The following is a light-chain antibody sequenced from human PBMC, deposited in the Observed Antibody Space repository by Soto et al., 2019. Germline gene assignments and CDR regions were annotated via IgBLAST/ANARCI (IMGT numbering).Light chain of an antibody. CDR2: GTS. Sequence: EIVLTQSPGTLSLSPGERATLSCRASQSVSTTYLGWYQQKPGQAPRLLVYGTSRRATGIPDRFSGSGSGTFFTSTISSPEPVDFSRYYSQHYGSLPPIYSFGQGTKLEIK. V-gene: IGKV3-20*01. J-gene: IGKJ2*01. CDR1: QSVSTTY. CDR3: QHYGSLPPIYS.